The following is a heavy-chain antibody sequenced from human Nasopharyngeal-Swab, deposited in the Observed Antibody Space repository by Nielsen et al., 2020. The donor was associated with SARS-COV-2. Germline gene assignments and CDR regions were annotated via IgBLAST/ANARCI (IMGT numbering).Heavy chain of an antibody. V-gene: IGHV3-21*01. D-gene: IGHD2-15*01. Sequence: GESLKISCAASGFTFSSYSMNWVRQAPGKGLEWVSSITSSSSYLYSADSVKGRFTISRDNAKNSLYLQMNSLRAEDTAVYYCAKDHIGYCSGGRCYPGYFQHWGQGTLVTVSS. CDR1: GFTFSSYS. CDR3: AKDHIGYCSGGRCYPGYFQH. CDR2: ITSSSSYL. J-gene: IGHJ1*01.